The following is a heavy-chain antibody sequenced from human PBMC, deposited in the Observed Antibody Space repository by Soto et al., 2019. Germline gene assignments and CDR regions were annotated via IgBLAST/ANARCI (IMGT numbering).Heavy chain of an antibody. D-gene: IGHD3-22*01. J-gene: IGHJ6*02. V-gene: IGHV3-11*01. CDR1: GFTFSDYY. CDR3: ARGYYYDSSGYYSPDPYYYYGMDV. Sequence: GGSLRLSCAASGFTFSDYYMSWIRQAPGKGLEWVSYISSSGSTIYYADSVKGRFTISRDNAKNSLYLQMNSLRAEDTAVYYCARGYYYDSSGYYSPDPYYYYGMDVWGQGTTVTVSS. CDR2: ISSSGSTI.